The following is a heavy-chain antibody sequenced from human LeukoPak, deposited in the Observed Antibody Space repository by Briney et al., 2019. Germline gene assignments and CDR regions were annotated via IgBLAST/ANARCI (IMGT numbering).Heavy chain of an antibody. CDR3: ARDSPEFDP. CDR1: GGSISSYY. CDR2: IYYSGST. J-gene: IGHJ5*02. Sequence: PSETLSLTCTVSGGSISSYYWSWIRQPPGKGLEWIGYIYYSGSTNYNPSPKSRVTISVDTSKNQFSLKLSSVTAADTAVYYCARDSPEFDPWGQGTLVTVSS. D-gene: IGHD1-14*01. V-gene: IGHV4-59*01.